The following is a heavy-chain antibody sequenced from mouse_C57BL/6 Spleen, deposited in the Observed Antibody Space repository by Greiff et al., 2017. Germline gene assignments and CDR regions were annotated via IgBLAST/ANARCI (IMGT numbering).Heavy chain of an antibody. J-gene: IGHJ1*03. CDR3: ATRPYDNDKSYWYFDV. D-gene: IGHD2-4*01. V-gene: IGHV1-20*01. CDR2: INPYNGDT. Sequence: VQLQQSGPELVKPGDSVKISCKASGYSFTGYFMNWVMQSHGKSLEWIGRINPYNGDTFYNQKFKGKATLTVDKSSSTAHMELRSLTSEDSAVYYCATRPYDNDKSYWYFDVWGTGTTVTVAS. CDR1: GYSFTGYF.